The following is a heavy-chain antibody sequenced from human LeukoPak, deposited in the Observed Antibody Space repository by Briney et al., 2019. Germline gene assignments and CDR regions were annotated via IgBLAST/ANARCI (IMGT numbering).Heavy chain of an antibody. V-gene: IGHV4-34*01. CDR1: GGSFSDYY. D-gene: IGHD2-21*02. CDR3: ARGEVTDAFDI. CDR2: IKHSGST. Sequence: SETLSLTCAVYGGSFSDYYWSWIRQTPGEGLQWIGGIKHSGSTDYNPSLKSRVTMSVDTSKNQFSLKLSSVTAADTAVYYCARGEVTDAFDIWGQGTMVTVSS. J-gene: IGHJ3*02.